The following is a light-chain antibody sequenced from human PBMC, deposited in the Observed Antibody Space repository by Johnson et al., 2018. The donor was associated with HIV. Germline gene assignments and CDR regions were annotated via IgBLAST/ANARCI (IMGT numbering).Light chain of an antibody. CDR3: GTWANSLPAVV. CDR1: SSNIGNNY. Sequence: QAVLTQPPSVSAAPGQKVTISCSGSSSNIGNNYVSWYQQPPGTAPKLLMYENNKRPSGFPDRSSGSKSGTSATLDITGLHPGDEADSYCGTWANSLPAVVFGTGTEVNV. J-gene: IGLJ1*01. V-gene: IGLV1-51*02. CDR2: ENN.